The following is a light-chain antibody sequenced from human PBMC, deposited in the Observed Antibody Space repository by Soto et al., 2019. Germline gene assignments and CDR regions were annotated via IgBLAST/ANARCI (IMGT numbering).Light chain of an antibody. V-gene: IGKV1-5*01. Sequence: DIMLTQSPSPLSASAGDRVTITCRASQSINNLLAWYQQKPGKAPKFLIYDVSTLESGVPSRFSGSGSGTEFTLTISSLQPEDFATYYCQQYDSYPLTFGEGTKLDIK. J-gene: IGKJ4*01. CDR3: QQYDSYPLT. CDR2: DVS. CDR1: QSINNL.